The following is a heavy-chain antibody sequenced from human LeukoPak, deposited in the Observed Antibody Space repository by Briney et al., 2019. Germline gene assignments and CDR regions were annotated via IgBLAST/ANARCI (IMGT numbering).Heavy chain of an antibody. Sequence: RGSLRLSCVASGFSFSTAWMHWARQTPGKGLVWVSHINGDGGAINYADDVKGRFTISRDNAKSTLYLQMNSLRVEDTAVYYCVRDLPRTSGPWGQGTLVTVSS. D-gene: IGHD3-10*01. V-gene: IGHV3-74*01. CDR1: GFSFSTAW. CDR3: VRDLPRTSGP. J-gene: IGHJ5*02. CDR2: INGDGGAI.